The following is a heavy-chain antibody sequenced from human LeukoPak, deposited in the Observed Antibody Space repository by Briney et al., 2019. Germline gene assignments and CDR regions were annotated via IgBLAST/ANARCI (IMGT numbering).Heavy chain of an antibody. J-gene: IGHJ3*01. CDR2: ISWNSGIT. D-gene: IGHD2/OR15-2a*01. V-gene: IGHV3-9*01. CDR1: GFTFNDYA. Sequence: SGGSLRLSCADSGFTFNDYAMHWVRQAPGKGLEWVSGISWNSGITDYADSVKGRFTISRDNAKKSLYLQMKSLRVEDTALYYCAKGRIFSPTHDAFDVWGQGTMVTVSS. CDR3: AKGRIFSPTHDAFDV.